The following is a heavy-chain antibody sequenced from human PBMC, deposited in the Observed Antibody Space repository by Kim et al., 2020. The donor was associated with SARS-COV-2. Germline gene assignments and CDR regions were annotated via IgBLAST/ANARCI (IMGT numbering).Heavy chain of an antibody. CDR1: GYSFTSYW. J-gene: IGHJ6*02. CDR2: IYPGDSDT. Sequence: GESLKISCKGSGYSFTSYWIGWVRQMPGKGLEWMGIIYPGDSDTRYSPSFQGQVTISADKSISTAYLQWSSLKASDTAMYYCARGGFEPGRNYYYYGMDVWGQGTTVTVSS. CDR3: ARGGFEPGRNYYYYGMDV. V-gene: IGHV5-51*01.